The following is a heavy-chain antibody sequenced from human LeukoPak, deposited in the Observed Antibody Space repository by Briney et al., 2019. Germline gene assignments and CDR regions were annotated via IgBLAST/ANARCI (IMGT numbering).Heavy chain of an antibody. D-gene: IGHD1-26*01. J-gene: IGHJ6*03. CDR2: IIPIFGTA. V-gene: IGHV1-69*13. Sequence: ASVKVSCKASGGTFSSYAISWVRQAPGQGLEWMGGIIPIFGTANYAQKFQGRVTITADESTSTAYMELSSLRSEDTAVYYCARDGGGCYLASYYMDVWGKGTTVTVSS. CDR3: ARDGGGCYLASYYMDV. CDR1: GGTFSSYA.